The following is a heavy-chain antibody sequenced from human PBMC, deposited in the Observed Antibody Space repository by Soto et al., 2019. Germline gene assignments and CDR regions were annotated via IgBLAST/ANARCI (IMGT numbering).Heavy chain of an antibody. CDR1: GFTFSSYA. V-gene: IGHV3-21*01. J-gene: IGHJ4*02. Sequence: EVQLVESGGGLVTPGGSLSLSCAASGFTFSSYAMYWIRQAPGKGLEWVSSIGYRGGHIYYADSVRGRFTISRDNARNSLDLHRNSLRAEESAVYYCARAQGPFSNYFDSWGQGNMVTVSS. CDR3: ARAQGPFSNYFDS. CDR2: IGYRGGHI.